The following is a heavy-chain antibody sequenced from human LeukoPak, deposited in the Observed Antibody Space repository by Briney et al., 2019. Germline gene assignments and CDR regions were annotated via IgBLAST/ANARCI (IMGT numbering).Heavy chain of an antibody. J-gene: IGHJ3*02. D-gene: IGHD5-18*01. CDR2: IIPIFGTA. CDR3: ASDYGYDAFDI. V-gene: IGHV1-69*05. CDR1: GGTSSSYA. Sequence: GASVKVSCKASGGTSSSYAISWVRQAPGQGLEWMGGIIPIFGTANYAQKFQGRVTITTDESTSTAYMELSSLRSEDTAVYYCASDYGYDAFDIWGQGTMVTVSS.